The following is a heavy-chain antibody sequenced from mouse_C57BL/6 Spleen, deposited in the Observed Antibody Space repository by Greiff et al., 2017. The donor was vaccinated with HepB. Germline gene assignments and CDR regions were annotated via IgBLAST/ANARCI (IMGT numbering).Heavy chain of an antibody. J-gene: IGHJ1*03. Sequence: VQLQQSGAELARPGASVKMSCKASGYTFTSYTMHWVKQRPGQGLEWIGYINPSSGYTKYNQKFKDKATLTADKSSSTAYMQLSSLTSEDSAVYDCARAGGSGYWYFDVWGTGTTVTVSS. D-gene: IGHD1-1*01. V-gene: IGHV1-4*01. CDR1: GYTFTSYT. CDR2: INPSSGYT. CDR3: ARAGGSGYWYFDV.